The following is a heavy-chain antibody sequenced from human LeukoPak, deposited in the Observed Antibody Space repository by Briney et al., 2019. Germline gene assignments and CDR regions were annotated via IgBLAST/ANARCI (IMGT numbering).Heavy chain of an antibody. CDR1: GGSISSSSYY. CDR2: IYYSVST. CDR3: ARLDSGTYSPIDY. J-gene: IGHJ4*02. D-gene: IGHD3-10*01. Sequence: PSETLSLTCTVSGGSISSSSYYWGWIRQPPGKGLEWIGSIYYSVSTYYNPSLQSRVTISVDTSKSQLSLKLSSVPAADTAVYYCARLDSGTYSPIDYWGQGTLVTVSS. V-gene: IGHV4-39*01.